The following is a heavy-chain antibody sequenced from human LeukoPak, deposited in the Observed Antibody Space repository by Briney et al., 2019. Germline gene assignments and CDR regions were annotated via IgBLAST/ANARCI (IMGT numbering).Heavy chain of an antibody. V-gene: IGHV7-4-1*02. CDR3: ARELLITRTWFDP. CDR1: GYSFTTYA. Sequence: ASVKVSCKASGYSFTTYAMNWVRQAPGQGLEWMGWINTNTGNPTYAQGFTGRSVFSLDTSVSTAYLQISSLKAEDTAVYYCARELLITRTWFDPWGQGTLVTVSS. CDR2: INTNTGNP. J-gene: IGHJ5*02. D-gene: IGHD3-22*01.